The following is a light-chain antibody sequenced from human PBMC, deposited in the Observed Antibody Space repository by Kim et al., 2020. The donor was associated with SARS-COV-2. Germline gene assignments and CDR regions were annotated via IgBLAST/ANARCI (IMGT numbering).Light chain of an antibody. CDR2: QDN. J-gene: IGLJ2*01. CDR3: QAWDSSTPV. CDR1: SLGDKY. Sequence: SVSPGQTASIPCSGDSLGDKYVSWYQQRPGQSPVLVMFQDNKRPSGIPARFSGSNSGNAATLTIGGTQAVDEADYYCQAWDSSTPVFGGGTQLTVL. V-gene: IGLV3-1*01.